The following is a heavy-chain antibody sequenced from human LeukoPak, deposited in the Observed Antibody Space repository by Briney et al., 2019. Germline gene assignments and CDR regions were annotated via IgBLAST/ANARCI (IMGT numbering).Heavy chain of an antibody. Sequence: ASVKVSCKASGYTFNGYYIHWVRQAPGQGLEWMGWMNPNSGNTGYAQKFQGRVTMTRNTSISTAYMELSSLRSEDTAVYYCARELIMDYWGQGTLVTVSS. CDR1: GYTFNGYY. V-gene: IGHV1-8*02. CDR3: ARELIMDY. CDR2: MNPNSGNT. J-gene: IGHJ4*02.